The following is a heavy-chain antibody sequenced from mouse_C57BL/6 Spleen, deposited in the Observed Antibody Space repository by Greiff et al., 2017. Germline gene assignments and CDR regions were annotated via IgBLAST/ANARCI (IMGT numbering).Heavy chain of an antibody. Sequence: QVQLKQPGAELVRPGTSVKLSCKASGYTFTSYWMHWVKQRPGQGLEWIGVIDPSDSYTNYNQKFKGKATLTVDTSSSTAYMQLSSLTSEDAAVYYCARGAGRYFDYWGQGTTLTVSS. CDR2: IDPSDSYT. CDR3: ARGAGRYFDY. D-gene: IGHD3-3*01. CDR1: GYTFTSYW. J-gene: IGHJ2*01. V-gene: IGHV1-59*01.